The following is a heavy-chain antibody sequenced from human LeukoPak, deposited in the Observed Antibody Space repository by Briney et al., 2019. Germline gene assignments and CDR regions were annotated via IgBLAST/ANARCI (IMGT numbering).Heavy chain of an antibody. CDR1: GGXFSGYY. CDR2: INHSGST. V-gene: IGHV4-34*01. D-gene: IGHD5-18*01. CDR3: AVRGYSYGLDY. J-gene: IGHJ4*02. Sequence: PSETLSLTCAVYGGXFSGYYCSWIRQPPGKGLEWIGEINHSGSTNYNPSLKSRVTISVDTSKNQFSLKLSSVTAADTAVYYCAVRGYSYGLDYWGQGTLVTVSS.